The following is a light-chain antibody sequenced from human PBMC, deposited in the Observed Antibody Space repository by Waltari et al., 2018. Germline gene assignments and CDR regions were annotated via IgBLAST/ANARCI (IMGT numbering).Light chain of an antibody. J-gene: IGLJ3*02. CDR3: ATWDDSLNGWV. CDR1: GSNTVGRNT. Sequence: QSVLTQPPSASGTPGQTAASSCSRSGSNTVGRNTINWYPHLPGTAPKLLIYSYDLRRSGFPDRFSGSGFGASASLAISGLQSEEDGHYYCATWDDSLNGWVFGGGTKLTVL. CDR2: SYD. V-gene: IGLV1-44*01.